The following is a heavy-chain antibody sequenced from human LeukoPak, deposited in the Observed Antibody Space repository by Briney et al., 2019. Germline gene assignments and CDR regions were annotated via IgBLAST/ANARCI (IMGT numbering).Heavy chain of an antibody. CDR1: GYTFTSYY. J-gene: IGHJ6*03. V-gene: IGHV1-46*01. D-gene: IGHD3-10*01. Sequence: ASVKVSCKASGYTFTSYYMHWVRQAPGQGLEWMGIINPSGGSTSYAQKFQGRVTMTRDMSTSTVYMELSSLRSEDTAVYYCARDLLSVYYDSGSYDYMDVWGKGTTVTVSS. CDR2: INPSGGST. CDR3: ARDLLSVYYDSGSYDYMDV.